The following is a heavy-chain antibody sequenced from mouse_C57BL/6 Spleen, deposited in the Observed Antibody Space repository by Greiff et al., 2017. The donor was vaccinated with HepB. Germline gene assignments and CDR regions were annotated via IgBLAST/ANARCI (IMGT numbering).Heavy chain of an antibody. D-gene: IGHD2-5*01. CDR3: ARDYYSNYTFDY. Sequence: EVQLQQSGPELVKPGASVKISCKASGYTFTDYYMNWVKQSHGKSLEWIGDINPNNGGTSYNQKFMGKATLTVDKSSSTAYMELRSLTSEDSAVYYCARDYYSNYTFDYWGQGTTLTVSS. CDR2: INPNNGGT. CDR1: GYTFTDYY. V-gene: IGHV1-26*01. J-gene: IGHJ2*01.